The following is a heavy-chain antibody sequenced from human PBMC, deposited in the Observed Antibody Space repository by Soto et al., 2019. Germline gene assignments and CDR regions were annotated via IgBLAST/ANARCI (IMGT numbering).Heavy chain of an antibody. Sequence: SETLSLTCTVSGGSVSSGSYYWSWIRQPPGKGLKWIGSIYYSGSTYYNPSLKSRVTISVDTSKNQFSLKLSSVTAADTAVYHCARLVGAADGSYYYYGMDVWGQGTTVTVSS. V-gene: IGHV4-39*01. J-gene: IGHJ6*02. CDR3: ARLVGAADGSYYYYGMDV. CDR2: IYYSGST. CDR1: GGSVSSGSYY. D-gene: IGHD6-13*01.